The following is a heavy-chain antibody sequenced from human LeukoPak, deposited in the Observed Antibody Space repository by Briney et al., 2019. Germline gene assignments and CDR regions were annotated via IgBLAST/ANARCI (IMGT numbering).Heavy chain of an antibody. CDR1: GFTFSTYW. CDR2: IKQDGSET. CDR3: ARDTSSIVGPRFDY. D-gene: IGHD1-26*01. V-gene: IGHV3-7*01. J-gene: IGHJ4*02. Sequence: GSLRLSCAASGFTFSTYWMSWVRQAPGKGLEWVAIIKQDGSETYYLDSVKGRFTISRDNAENSLYLQMNGLRAEDTAVYYCARDTSSIVGPRFDYWGQGTLVTVSS.